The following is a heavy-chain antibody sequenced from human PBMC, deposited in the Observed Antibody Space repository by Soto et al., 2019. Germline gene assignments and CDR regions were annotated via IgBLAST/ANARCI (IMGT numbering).Heavy chain of an antibody. J-gene: IGHJ4*02. V-gene: IGHV4-34*01. Sequence: PSETLSLTCAVYGGSFSGYYWSWIRQPPGKGLEWIGEINHSGSTNYNPSLKSRVTISVDTSKNQFSLKLSSVTAADTAVYYCARGRYYDSSGYYYFDYWGQGTLVTVSS. CDR1: GGSFSGYY. CDR2: INHSGST. CDR3: ARGRYYDSSGYYYFDY. D-gene: IGHD3-22*01.